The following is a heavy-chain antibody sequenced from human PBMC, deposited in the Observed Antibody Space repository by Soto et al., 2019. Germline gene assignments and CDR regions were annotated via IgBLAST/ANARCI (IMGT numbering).Heavy chain of an antibody. J-gene: IGHJ4*02. D-gene: IGHD1-26*01. CDR2: INHTGNT. Sequence: SETLSLTCVIYGGYFSDYYWHWIRQSPGKGLEWIGEINHTGNTKYNPSLNSRVTISVDTSKIQFSLKLSSVTAADTAVYYCATYFFGSGNYNRNDYWGQGTLVTVSS. CDR3: ATYFFGSGNYNRNDY. V-gene: IGHV4-34*01. CDR1: GGYFSDYY.